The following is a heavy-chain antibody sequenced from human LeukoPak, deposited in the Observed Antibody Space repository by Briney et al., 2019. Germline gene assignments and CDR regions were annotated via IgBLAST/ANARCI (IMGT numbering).Heavy chain of an antibody. V-gene: IGHV7-4-1*02. CDR2: INTNTGNP. J-gene: IGHJ5*02. CDR3: ARLRTIFGVVIENWFDP. D-gene: IGHD3-3*01. CDR1: GYTFTSYA. Sequence: ASVKVSCKASGYTFTSYAMNWVRQAPGQGLEWMGWINTNTGNPTYAQGFTGRFVFSLDTSVSTAYLQISSLKAKDTAVYYCARLRTIFGVVIENWFDPWGQGTLVTVSS.